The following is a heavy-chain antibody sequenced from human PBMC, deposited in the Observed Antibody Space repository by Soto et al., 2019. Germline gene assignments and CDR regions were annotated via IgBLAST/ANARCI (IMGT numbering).Heavy chain of an antibody. Sequence: ASVKVSCKASGYTFTGYCMHWVRQAPGQGLEWMGWINPNSGGTNYAQKFQGWVTMTRDTSISTAYMELSRLRSDDTAVYYCARDPSIVLVPAATYYYYYYGMDVWGQGTTVTVSS. V-gene: IGHV1-2*04. J-gene: IGHJ6*02. CDR3: ARDPSIVLVPAATYYYYYYGMDV. CDR2: INPNSGGT. D-gene: IGHD2-2*01. CDR1: GYTFTGYC.